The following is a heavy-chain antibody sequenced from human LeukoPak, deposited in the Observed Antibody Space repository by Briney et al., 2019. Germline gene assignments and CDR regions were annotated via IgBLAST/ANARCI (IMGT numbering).Heavy chain of an antibody. CDR1: GFTFSSYS. CDR3: ARDEEGYYYGSGSSPVDY. D-gene: IGHD3-10*01. Sequence: GGSLRLSCAASGFTFSSYSMNWVRQAPGKGLEWVSSISSSSSYIYYADSVKGRFTISRDNVKNSLYLQMNSLRAEDTAVYYCARDEEGYYYGSGSSPVDYWGQGTLVTVSS. V-gene: IGHV3-21*01. J-gene: IGHJ4*02. CDR2: ISSSSSYI.